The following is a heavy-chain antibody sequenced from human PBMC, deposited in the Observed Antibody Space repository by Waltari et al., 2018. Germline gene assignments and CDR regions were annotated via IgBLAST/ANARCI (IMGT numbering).Heavy chain of an antibody. Sequence: QVHLQQWGAGLLKPSETLSLTCAVYGGPFSGYYWAWLRQPPGKGPEGIGEINRGGNIHLHPSLKSRVIMSVDTSKNQVFLKLTSVTAADTAVYYCARAEQGGSAVGPDFQHWGQGTLVTVSS. J-gene: IGHJ1*01. CDR3: ARAEQGGSAVGPDFQH. CDR1: GGPFSGYY. V-gene: IGHV4-34*01. CDR2: INRGGNI. D-gene: IGHD1-26*01.